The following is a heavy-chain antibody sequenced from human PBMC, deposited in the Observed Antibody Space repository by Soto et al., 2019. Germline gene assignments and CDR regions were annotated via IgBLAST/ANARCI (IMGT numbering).Heavy chain of an antibody. CDR1: GFTFSSYA. D-gene: IGHD5-12*01. Sequence: PGGSLRLSCAASGFTFSSYAMHWVRQAPGKGLEWVAVISYDGSNKYYADSVKGRFTISRDNSKNTLYLQMNSLRAEDTAVYYCARDPPYSGYDLNYWGHGTLVTVSS. J-gene: IGHJ4*01. CDR2: ISYDGSNK. CDR3: ARDPPYSGYDLNY. V-gene: IGHV3-30-3*01.